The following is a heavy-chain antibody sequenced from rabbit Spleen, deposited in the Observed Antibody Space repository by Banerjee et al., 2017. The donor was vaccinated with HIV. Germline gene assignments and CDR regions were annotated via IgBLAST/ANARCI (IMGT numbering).Heavy chain of an antibody. J-gene: IGHJ6*01. CDR3: ARDAGTSFSTYGMDL. CDR1: GFSFSSSYW. D-gene: IGHD8-1*01. V-gene: IGHV1S45*01. CDR2: IDAGYRGST. Sequence: QEQLEESGGDLVKPEGSLTLTCTASGFSFSSSYWICWVRQAPGKGLEWIACIDAGYRGSTYYASWAKGRFTISKTSSTTVTLQMTSLTAADTATYFCARDAGTSFSTYGMDLWGQGPWSPS.